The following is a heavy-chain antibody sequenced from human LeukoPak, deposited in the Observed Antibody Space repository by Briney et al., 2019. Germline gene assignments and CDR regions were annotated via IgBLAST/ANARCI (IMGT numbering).Heavy chain of an antibody. D-gene: IGHD1-26*01. CDR1: GGSISSYY. CDR2: IYYSGST. V-gene: IGHV4-59*01. CDR3: ARVLSVGATTQFDY. J-gene: IGHJ4*02. Sequence: SETLSLTCTVSGGSISSYYWSWIRQPPGKGLEWIGYIYYSGSTNYNPSLKSRVTISVDTSKNQFSLKLSSVTAADTAVYYCARVLSVGATTQFDYWGQGTLVTVSS.